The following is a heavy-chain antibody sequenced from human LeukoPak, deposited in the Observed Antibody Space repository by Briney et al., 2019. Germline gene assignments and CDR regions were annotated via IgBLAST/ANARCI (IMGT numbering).Heavy chain of an antibody. Sequence: GGSLRLSCAASGFTFSSYEMNWVRQAPRKRLEWVSYISSSGSTIYYADSVKGRFTISRDNAKNSLYLQMNSLRAEDTAVYYCARDCGGGSCYGPYDAFDIWGQGTMVTVSS. J-gene: IGHJ3*02. V-gene: IGHV3-48*03. CDR1: GFTFSSYE. D-gene: IGHD2-15*01. CDR3: ARDCGGGSCYGPYDAFDI. CDR2: ISSSGSTI.